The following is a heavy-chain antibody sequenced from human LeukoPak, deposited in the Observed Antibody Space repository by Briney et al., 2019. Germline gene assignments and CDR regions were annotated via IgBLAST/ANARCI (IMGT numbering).Heavy chain of an antibody. CDR2: INPSGGST. Sequence: GASVKVSCKTSGYNFIYYYIHWVRQAPGQGLEWMALINPSGGSTSYAQKFQGRVTMTRDTSTSTVYMELRSLRSEDTAVYYCARGPYSSGWYGLDYWGRGTLVTVSS. J-gene: IGHJ4*02. V-gene: IGHV1-46*01. CDR1: GYNFIYYY. CDR3: ARGPYSSGWYGLDY. D-gene: IGHD6-19*01.